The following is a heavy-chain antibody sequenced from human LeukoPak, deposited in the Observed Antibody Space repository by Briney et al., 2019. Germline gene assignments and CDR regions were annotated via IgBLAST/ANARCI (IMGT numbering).Heavy chain of an antibody. CDR2: IITNLAST. CDR1: GSAFSGYT. Sequence: ASVKVSCKASGSAFSGYTITWVRQAPGQGLEWVGGIITNLASTNYAQKFQGRVTISADDSTGTAYMQLRSLTSEDTAFYYCALAFSGYDRWFPEPPDQWGQGTLVTVSS. D-gene: IGHD5-12*01. J-gene: IGHJ4*02. CDR3: ALAFSGYDRWFPEPPDQ. V-gene: IGHV1-69*13.